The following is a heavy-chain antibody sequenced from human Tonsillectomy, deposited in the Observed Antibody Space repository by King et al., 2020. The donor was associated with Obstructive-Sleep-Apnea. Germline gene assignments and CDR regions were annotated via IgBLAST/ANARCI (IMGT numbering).Heavy chain of an antibody. V-gene: IGHV5-51*01. Sequence: VQLVESGAEVKKPGESLKISCKGSGYSFTNCWIGWVRQMPGKGLEWMGIIYPGDSDTRYSPSFQGQVTISADKSISTAYLQWSSLKASDTAIYYCARLHRYSGTYYGLADYWGQGSLVTVSS. CDR3: ARLHRYSGTYYGLADY. J-gene: IGHJ4*02. D-gene: IGHD1-26*01. CDR2: IYPGDSDT. CDR1: GYSFTNCW.